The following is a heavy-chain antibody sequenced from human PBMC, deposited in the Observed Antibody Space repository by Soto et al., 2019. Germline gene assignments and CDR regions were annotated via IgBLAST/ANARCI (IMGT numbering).Heavy chain of an antibody. CDR2: ISYDGSNK. V-gene: IGHV3-30-3*01. D-gene: IGHD6-13*01. CDR3: AREGWDIAAVVTALFFDF. Sequence: QVQLVESGGGVVQPGRSLRLSCAASGFTFSSYAMHWVRQAPGKGLEWVAVISYDGSNKYYADSVKGRFTISRDNSKNTLYLQMDSLAAGDTAVYFCAREGWDIAAVVTALFFDFWGQGTLVTVSS. CDR1: GFTFSSYA. J-gene: IGHJ4*02.